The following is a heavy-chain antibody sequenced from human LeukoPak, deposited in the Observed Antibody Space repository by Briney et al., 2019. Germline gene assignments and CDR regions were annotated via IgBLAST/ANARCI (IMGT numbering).Heavy chain of an antibody. J-gene: IGHJ3*01. V-gene: IGHV3-48*03. D-gene: IGHD3-10*01. CDR2: ISSTGDTI. Sequence: GGSLRLSXAPSGFTFSSYEMNWVRQAPGGGLEWVSYISSTGDTIKYADSVKGRFTISIDTPKNSLFLQMNSLRGEDTAVYYCARDRADGGSGGDPFDVWGQGTMVTVSS. CDR3: ARDRADGGSGGDPFDV. CDR1: GFTFSSYE.